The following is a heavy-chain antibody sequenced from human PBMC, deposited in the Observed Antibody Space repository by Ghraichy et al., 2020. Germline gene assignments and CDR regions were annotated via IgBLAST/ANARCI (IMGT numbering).Heavy chain of an antibody. CDR2: TYYRSKWYN. CDR1: GDSVSSNSAA. CDR3: ARDASATYYYDSSGSPPGAFDI. J-gene: IGHJ3*02. D-gene: IGHD3-22*01. V-gene: IGHV6-1*01. Sequence: SQTLSLTCAISGDSVSSNSAAWNWIRQSPSRGLEWLGRTYYRSKWYNDYAVSVKSRITINPDTSKNQFSLQLNSVTPEDTAVYYCARDASATYYYDSSGSPPGAFDIWCQGSIVTVSS.